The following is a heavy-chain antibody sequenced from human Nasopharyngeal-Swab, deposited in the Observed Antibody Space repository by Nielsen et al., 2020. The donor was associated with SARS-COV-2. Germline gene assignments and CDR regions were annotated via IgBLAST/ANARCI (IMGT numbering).Heavy chain of an antibody. CDR1: GFTFSSYN. CDR3: AKDEAYYDILTGYYTPDY. CDR2: ISSSSSYI. V-gene: IGHV3-21*01. Sequence: GESLKISCAASGFTFSSYNMNWVRQAPGKGLEWVSSISSSSSYIYYADSVKGRFTISRDNSKNTLYLQMNSLRAEDTAVYYCAKDEAYYDILTGYYTPDYWGQGTLVTVSS. D-gene: IGHD3-9*01. J-gene: IGHJ4*02.